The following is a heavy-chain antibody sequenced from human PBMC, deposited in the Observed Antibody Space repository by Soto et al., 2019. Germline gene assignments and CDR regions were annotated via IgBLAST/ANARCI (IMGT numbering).Heavy chain of an antibody. Sequence: QVQLVESGGGVVQPGRSLRLSCAASGLTFSSYGMHWVRQAPGRGLEWVAGISYDGRNKYYVDSVKGRFTISRDNSKNTMDLQMNSLRVEDSAVFYCGQDTYYHDTSGYYTFDYWGQGAMVTVSS. J-gene: IGHJ4*02. CDR1: GLTFSSYG. CDR2: ISYDGRNK. V-gene: IGHV3-30*18. D-gene: IGHD3-22*01. CDR3: GQDTYYHDTSGYYTFDY.